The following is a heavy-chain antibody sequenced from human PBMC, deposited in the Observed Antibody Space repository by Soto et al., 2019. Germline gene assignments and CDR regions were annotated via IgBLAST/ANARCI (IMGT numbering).Heavy chain of an antibody. D-gene: IGHD1-26*01. Sequence: GGSLRLSCAASGFTFSSYAMHWVRQAPGKGLEWVAVISYDGSNKYYADSVKGRFTISRDNSKNTLYLQMNSLRAEDTAVYYCARDEKWELLHLGYYYYYGMDVWGQGTTVTVSS. CDR2: ISYDGSNK. CDR3: ARDEKWELLHLGYYYYYGMDV. J-gene: IGHJ6*02. V-gene: IGHV3-30-3*01. CDR1: GFTFSSYA.